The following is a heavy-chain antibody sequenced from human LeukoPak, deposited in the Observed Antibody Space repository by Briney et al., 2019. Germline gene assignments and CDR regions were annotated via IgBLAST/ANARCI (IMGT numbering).Heavy chain of an antibody. CDR2: INPNSGGT. CDR1: GYTFTGYY. Sequence: ASVKVSCEASGYTFTGYYMRWVRLAPGQGLEWMGWINPNSGGTNYAQKFQGRVTMIRDTSISTAYMELSRLRSDDTAVYYCARAPTGYYFDYWGQGTLVTVSS. CDR3: ARAPTGYYFDY. J-gene: IGHJ4*02. V-gene: IGHV1-2*02. D-gene: IGHD4-17*01.